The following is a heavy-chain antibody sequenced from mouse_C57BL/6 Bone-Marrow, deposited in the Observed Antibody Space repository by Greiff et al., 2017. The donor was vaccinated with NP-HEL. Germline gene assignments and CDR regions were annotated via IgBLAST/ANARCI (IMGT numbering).Heavy chain of an antibody. V-gene: IGHV1-64*01. J-gene: IGHJ4*01. CDR1: GYTFTSYW. CDR2: IHPNSGST. CDR3: ARSRGWYDSLAMDY. Sequence: QVQLQQPGAELVKPGASVKLSCKASGYTFTSYWMHWVKQRPGQGLEWIGMIHPNSGSTNYNEKFKSKATLTVDKSSSTAYMQLSSLTSEDTAVYYGARSRGWYDSLAMDYWGQGTSVTVAS. D-gene: IGHD2-4*01.